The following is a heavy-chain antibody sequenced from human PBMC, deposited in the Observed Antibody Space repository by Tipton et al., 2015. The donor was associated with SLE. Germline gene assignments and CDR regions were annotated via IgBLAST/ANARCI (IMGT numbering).Heavy chain of an antibody. J-gene: IGHJ4*02. CDR3: AKDMDGYSSSCLDY. V-gene: IGHV3-23*01. CDR2: ISGSGGST. CDR1: GFTFSSYG. D-gene: IGHD6-13*01. Sequence: SLRLSCAASGFTFSSYGMHWVRQAPGKGLEWVSAISGSGGSTYYADSVKGRFTISRDNSKNTLYLQMNSLRAEDTAVYYCAKDMDGYSSSCLDYWGQGTLVTVSS.